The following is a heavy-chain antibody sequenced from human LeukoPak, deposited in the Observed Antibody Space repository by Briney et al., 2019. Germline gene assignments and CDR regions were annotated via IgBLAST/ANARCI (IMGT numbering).Heavy chain of an antibody. CDR2: IIPIFGTA. D-gene: IGHD3-10*01. Sequence: ASVKVSCKASGGTFSSYAISWVREAPGPGIELMGGIIPIFGTANYSQKFHGRVTITADESTSTACMELSSLRSEDTAVYYCARGAIDHYGSGSYFPPPFDYWGQGPLVTVSS. CDR3: ARGAIDHYGSGSYFPPPFDY. CDR1: GGTFSSYA. J-gene: IGHJ4*02. V-gene: IGHV1-69*01.